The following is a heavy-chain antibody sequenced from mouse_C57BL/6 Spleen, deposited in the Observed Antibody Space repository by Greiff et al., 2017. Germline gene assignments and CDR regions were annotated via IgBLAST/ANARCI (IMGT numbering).Heavy chain of an antibody. D-gene: IGHD2-4*01. Sequence: VQLQQSGPELVKPGDSVKISCKASGYSFTGYFMNWVMQSHGKSLEWIGRINPYNGDTFYNQKFKGKATLTVDKSSNTAHMELRSLTSEDSAVYYWAKISDYGGYFDYWGQGTTLTVSS. CDR3: AKISDYGGYFDY. CDR1: GYSFTGYF. CDR2: INPYNGDT. V-gene: IGHV1-20*01. J-gene: IGHJ2*01.